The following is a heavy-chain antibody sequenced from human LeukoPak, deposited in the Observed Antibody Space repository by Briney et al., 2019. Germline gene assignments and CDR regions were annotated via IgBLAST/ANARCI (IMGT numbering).Heavy chain of an antibody. Sequence: ASVKVSCKASGYTFTSYDINWVRQATGQGLEWMGWMNPNSGNTGYAQKFQGRVTMTRNTSISTAYMELSSLRSEDTAVYYCARGLDIVVVPAAISQNYCYYYMDVWGKGTTVTVSS. V-gene: IGHV1-8*01. D-gene: IGHD2-2*03. J-gene: IGHJ6*03. CDR1: GYTFTSYD. CDR3: ARGLDIVVVPAAISQNYCYYYMDV. CDR2: MNPNSGNT.